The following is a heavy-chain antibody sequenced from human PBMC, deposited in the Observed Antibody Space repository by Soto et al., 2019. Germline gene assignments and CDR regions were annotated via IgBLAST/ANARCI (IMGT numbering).Heavy chain of an antibody. CDR1: GGSISSRGYY. J-gene: IGHJ4*02. Sequence: SETLSLTCTVSGGSISSRGYYWGWVRQPPGKGLEWIGNINDRGSTNYSTSLQSRVSISVDTSKNQFSLQLNSVTAADTAIYYCASYWGQGTLVTVSS. CDR3: ASY. CDR2: INDRGST. V-gene: IGHV4-39*07.